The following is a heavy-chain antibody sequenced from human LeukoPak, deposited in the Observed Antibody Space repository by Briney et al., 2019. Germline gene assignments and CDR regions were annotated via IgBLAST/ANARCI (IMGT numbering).Heavy chain of an antibody. Sequence: ASVKVSCKASGYTFSSYGISWVRQAPGQGLEWMGWISAYNGNTNYAQKVQGRVTMTTDTSTRTAYMELRSLRSDDTAVYCCARDSLHSDLVLPFGYWGQGTLVTVSS. J-gene: IGHJ4*02. CDR2: ISAYNGNT. CDR1: GYTFSSYG. D-gene: IGHD1-26*01. V-gene: IGHV1-18*01. CDR3: ARDSLHSDLVLPFGY.